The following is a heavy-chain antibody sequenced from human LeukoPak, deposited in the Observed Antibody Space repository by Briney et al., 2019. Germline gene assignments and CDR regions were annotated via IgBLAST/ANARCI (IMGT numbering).Heavy chain of an antibody. CDR1: GFTFSSYW. D-gene: IGHD6-25*01. J-gene: IGHJ3*02. Sequence: PGGSLRLSCAASGFTFSSYWMHWVRRAPGKGLVWVSRINSDGSSTSYADPVKGRFTISRDNAKNTLYLQMNSLRAEDTAVYYCARRSAAKDAFDIWGQGTMVTVSS. CDR2: INSDGSST. V-gene: IGHV3-74*01. CDR3: ARRSAAKDAFDI.